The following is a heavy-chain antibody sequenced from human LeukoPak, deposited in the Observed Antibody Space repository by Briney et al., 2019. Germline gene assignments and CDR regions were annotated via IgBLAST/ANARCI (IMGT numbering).Heavy chain of an antibody. CDR2: ISSSSSYT. J-gene: IGHJ4*02. V-gene: IGHV3-11*06. CDR1: GLTFSDYY. CDR3: ARDSSGSDY. Sequence: PGGSLRLSCAASGLTFSDYYMSWIRQAPGKGLEWVSYISSSSSYTNYADSVKGRFTISRDNAKNSLYLQMNSLRAEDTAVYYCARDSSGSDYWGQGTLVTVSS. D-gene: IGHD6-19*01.